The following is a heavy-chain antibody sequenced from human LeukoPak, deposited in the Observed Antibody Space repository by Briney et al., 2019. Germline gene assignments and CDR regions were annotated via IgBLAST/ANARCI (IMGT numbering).Heavy chain of an antibody. V-gene: IGHV4-31*03. Sequence: SQTLSLTCTVSGGSINSDGYYWSWIRQLPGKGLEWIGYIYYSGSIYNNPSLKSRVSISLDTSKNQFSLRLSSVTAADTAVYYCARYVDTAMGTPCPFDYWGQGTLVTVSS. CDR3: ARYVDTAMGTPCPFDY. J-gene: IGHJ4*02. D-gene: IGHD5-18*01. CDR1: GGSINSDGYY. CDR2: IYYSGSI.